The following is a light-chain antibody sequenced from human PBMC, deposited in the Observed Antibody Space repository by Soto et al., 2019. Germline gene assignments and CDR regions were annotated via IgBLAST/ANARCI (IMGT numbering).Light chain of an antibody. CDR3: QQYDSCSVT. Sequence: AIQLTQSTSSLSASVGARVTITCRASQGISSFLAWHQQKPGKAPKLLIYDVSALKRGVPPRFSGSGSGTEFTLTISSLQPEDFATYYCQQYDSCSVTFGQGSNVDIK. CDR1: QGISSF. J-gene: IGKJ1*01. CDR2: DVS. V-gene: IGKV1-13*02.